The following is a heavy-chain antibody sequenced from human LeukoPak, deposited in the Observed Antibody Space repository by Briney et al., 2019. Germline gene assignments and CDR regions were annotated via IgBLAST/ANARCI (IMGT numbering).Heavy chain of an antibody. CDR1: GFTFSSYW. D-gene: IGHD2-15*01. Sequence: GGSLRLSCAASGFTFSSYWMHWIRQAPGKGLVWVSRIHSDGSSTGYADSVKGRFTISRDNAKNTPYLQMNSLRAEDTAVYYCATGSGHAFDIWGQGTMVTVSS. CDR3: ATGSGHAFDI. J-gene: IGHJ3*02. CDR2: IHSDGSST. V-gene: IGHV3-74*01.